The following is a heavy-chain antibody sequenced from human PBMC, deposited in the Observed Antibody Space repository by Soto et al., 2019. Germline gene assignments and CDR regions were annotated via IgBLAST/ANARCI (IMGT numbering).Heavy chain of an antibody. CDR3: ARLEQPLFEY. Sequence: QVQLVESGGGVVQPGRSLRLSCAASGFSVSAYTVHWVLQAPGKGLEWVAVISSDGNHKYYTDSVKRRFAISRDTSTNTVLMQRKSLEHEDTAVDDSARLEQPLFEYWGQGTLVTVSS. CDR2: ISSDGNHK. D-gene: IGHD1-1*01. J-gene: IGHJ4*02. CDR1: GFSVSAYT. V-gene: IGHV3-30*09.